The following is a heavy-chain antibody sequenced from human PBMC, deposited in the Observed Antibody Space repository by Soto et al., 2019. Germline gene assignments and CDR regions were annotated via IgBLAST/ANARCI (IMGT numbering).Heavy chain of an antibody. CDR1: GGSFSGYY. CDR3: ARGHYYGSGTPNWFDP. D-gene: IGHD3-10*01. CDR2: INHSGST. J-gene: IGHJ5*02. V-gene: IGHV4-34*01. Sequence: QVQLQKWGAGLLKPSETLSLTCAVYGGSFSGYYWSWIRQPPGKGLEWIGEINHSGSTNYNPSLKSRVTISVDTSKNQFSLKLSSVTAADTAVYYCARGHYYGSGTPNWFDPWGQGTLVTVSS.